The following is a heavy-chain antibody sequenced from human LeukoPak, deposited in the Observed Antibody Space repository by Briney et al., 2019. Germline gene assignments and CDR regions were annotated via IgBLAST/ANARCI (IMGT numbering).Heavy chain of an antibody. CDR3: ARSPPKGRLRFDY. D-gene: IGHD4-17*01. Sequence: PSETLSLTCAGYGGSFSGHYWGWIRQPPGKGLGWIVYIYYSVSTNYNPSLKSRVTMSVDTSKNQFSLKLSSVTAADTAVYYCARSPPKGRLRFDYWGQGTLVTVSS. CDR2: IYYSVST. CDR1: GGSFSGHY. V-gene: IGHV4-59*11. J-gene: IGHJ4*02.